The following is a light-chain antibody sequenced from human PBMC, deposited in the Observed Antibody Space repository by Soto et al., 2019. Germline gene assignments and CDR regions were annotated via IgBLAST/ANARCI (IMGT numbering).Light chain of an antibody. CDR2: LGS. J-gene: IGKJ3*01. V-gene: IGKV2-28*01. CDR1: RSLLDSNGNNY. CDR3: MQALQSPIT. Sequence: DIVMTQSPLSLPVTPGEPASISYRSSRSLLDSNGNNYLDWYLQKPGQSPQLLIYLGSNRASAVPDRFTSRGSGTDIALKISRVEAEDVGVYYCMQALQSPITFGPGIKVDIK.